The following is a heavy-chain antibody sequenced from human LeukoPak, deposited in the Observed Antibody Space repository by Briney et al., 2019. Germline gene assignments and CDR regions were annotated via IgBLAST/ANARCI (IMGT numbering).Heavy chain of an antibody. V-gene: IGHV4-39*01. Sequence: SSETLSLTCTVSGGSISSSAYYWGWIRQPPGKGLEWIGYIYYTGSTYSNPSLKSRLTMSVDTSKNQFSLRLNSVTAAGTAVYYCARHGRYYDSSGTDYWGQGTLVTVSS. CDR3: ARHGRYYDSSGTDY. J-gene: IGHJ4*02. CDR2: IYYTGST. CDR1: GGSISSSAYY. D-gene: IGHD3-22*01.